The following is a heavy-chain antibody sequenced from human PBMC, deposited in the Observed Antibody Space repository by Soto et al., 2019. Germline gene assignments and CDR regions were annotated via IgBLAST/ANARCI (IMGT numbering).Heavy chain of an antibody. V-gene: IGHV4-30-2*01. J-gene: IGHJ5*02. D-gene: IGHD5-12*01. CDR1: GGSIRSGGYS. Sequence: QMQLQESGSGLVKPSQTLSLTCAVSGGSIRSGGYSWSWIRQPPGKGLEWIGYIYHSGSTYYNPSLKSRVTISVDRSKNQFSLKLSSVTAGDTAVYYCARVGDILDNWFDPWGQGTLVTVSS. CDR3: ARVGDILDNWFDP. CDR2: IYHSGST.